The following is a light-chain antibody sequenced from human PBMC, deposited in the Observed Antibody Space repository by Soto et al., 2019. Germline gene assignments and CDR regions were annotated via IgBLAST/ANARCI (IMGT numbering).Light chain of an antibody. CDR2: DTT. CDR1: QDLTGY. CDR3: QQYVSLPYT. V-gene: IGKV1-33*01. Sequence: DIQMTQSPSSLAASVGARVTITCRASQDLTGYLNWYQQKPGKAPKLLIYDTTTLEEGVPSRFSGSGSGTDLTFTITGLQPEDVATYSCQQYVSLPYTFGQATNLEIK. J-gene: IGKJ2*01.